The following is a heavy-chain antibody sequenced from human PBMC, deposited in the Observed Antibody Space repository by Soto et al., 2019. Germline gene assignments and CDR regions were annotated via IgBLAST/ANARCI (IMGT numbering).Heavy chain of an antibody. CDR2: ISGSGGST. Sequence: EVQLLESGGGLVQPGGSLRLSCAASGFTFSSYAMSWVRQAPGKGLEWVSAISGSGGSTYYADSVKGRFTISRYNSKNTRYLPMNSLRAEDTAVYYCAYSSTPFDYWGQGTLVTVSS. D-gene: IGHD6-13*01. J-gene: IGHJ4*02. CDR1: GFTFSSYA. CDR3: AYSSTPFDY. V-gene: IGHV3-23*01.